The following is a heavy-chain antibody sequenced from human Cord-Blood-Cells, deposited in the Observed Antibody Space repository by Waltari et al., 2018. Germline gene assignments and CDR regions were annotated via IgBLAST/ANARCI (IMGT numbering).Heavy chain of an antibody. CDR3: ARPSGLGGAFDI. CDR2: IYYRGST. J-gene: IGHJ3*02. V-gene: IGHV4-31*03. D-gene: IGHD3-10*01. CDR1: GGSISSGGYH. Sequence: QVQLQESGPGLVKPSQTLSLTCTVSGGSISSGGYHWSWIRQHPGKGLEWIGYIYYRGSTYYNPSLKSRGTISVDTSKNQFALKLSSVTAADTAVYYCARPSGLGGAFDIWGQGTMVTVSS.